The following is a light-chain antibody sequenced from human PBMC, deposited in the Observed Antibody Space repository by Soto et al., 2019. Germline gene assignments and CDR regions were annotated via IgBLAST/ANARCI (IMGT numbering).Light chain of an antibody. CDR3: HEYNNWPPWT. CDR1: PSVSSN. Sequence: EVVMTQSPATLSVSPGERATLSCRASPSVSSNLARYQQKPGPAPRLLIHGASTRATGIPARFSGSGSGTEFTLTISSLQSEDFAVYYCHEYNNWPPWTFGQGTKVEIK. J-gene: IGKJ1*01. V-gene: IGKV3-15*01. CDR2: GAS.